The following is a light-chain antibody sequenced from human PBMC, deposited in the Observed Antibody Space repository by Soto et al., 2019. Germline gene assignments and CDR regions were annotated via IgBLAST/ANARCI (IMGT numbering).Light chain of an antibody. CDR1: SSNIGSNS. CDR2: SNN. Sequence: QSVLTQPPSASGTPGQRVAISCSGSSSNIGSNSVNWFQQLPGTAPKLILYSNNQRPSGVPDRSSGSKSGTSASLAISGLQSEDEADYYCAAWDDSLNGAVFGGGTQLTVL. V-gene: IGLV1-44*01. J-gene: IGLJ7*01. CDR3: AAWDDSLNGAV.